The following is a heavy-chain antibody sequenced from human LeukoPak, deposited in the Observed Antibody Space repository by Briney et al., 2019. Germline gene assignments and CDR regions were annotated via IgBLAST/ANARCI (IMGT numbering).Heavy chain of an antibody. CDR2: IIPRSGDT. V-gene: IGHV1-2*02. D-gene: IGHD5/OR15-5a*01. CDR1: GYTFTNIY. Sequence: ASVKVSCKRSGYTFTNIYIQRVRQAPGEGLEWVGWIIPRSGDTYYAQRFHGRVAMTTDTSINTAYMELRKLKSDDTAVYFFSRPPRVLVSAAPFPSWGQGTLVTVSS. CDR3: SRPPRVLVSAAPFPS. J-gene: IGHJ1*01.